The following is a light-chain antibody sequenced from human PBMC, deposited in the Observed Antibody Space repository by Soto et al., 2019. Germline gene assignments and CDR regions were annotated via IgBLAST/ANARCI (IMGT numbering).Light chain of an antibody. J-gene: IGLJ1*01. CDR1: SSDVGGYNY. CDR3: NSYTSKSTGV. V-gene: IGLV2-14*01. Sequence: QSALTQPASVSGSPRQSITISCTGTSSDVGGYNYVSWYQQHPGKAPKLIIYELSNRPSGVSNRFSGSKSGNTASLTISGLQAEDEADYYCNSYTSKSTGVFGTGTKVTVL. CDR2: ELS.